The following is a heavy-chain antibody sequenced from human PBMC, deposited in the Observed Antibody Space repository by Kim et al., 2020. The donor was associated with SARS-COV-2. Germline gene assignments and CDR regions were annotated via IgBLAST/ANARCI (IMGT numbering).Heavy chain of an antibody. CDR3: ARDVVEYYYDSSGYYYFDY. J-gene: IGHJ4*02. Sequence: GRVTITRDTSASTAYMELSSLRSEDTAVYYCARDVVEYYYDSSGYYYFDYWGQGTLVTVSS. V-gene: IGHV1-3*01. D-gene: IGHD3-22*01.